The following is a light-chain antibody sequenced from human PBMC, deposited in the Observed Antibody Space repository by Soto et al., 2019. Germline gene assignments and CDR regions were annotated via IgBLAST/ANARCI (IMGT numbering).Light chain of an antibody. J-gene: IGKJ4*01. CDR1: QSVSSN. Sequence: EIVMTQSPATLSVSPGERATLSCRASQSVSSNLAWYQQKPGQAPRLLIYGASTRATGIPASFSGSGSGTEFTLTISSLQSEDFAVYYWQQYNNWPPLTFGGGNKVEIK. V-gene: IGKV3-15*01. CDR3: QQYNNWPPLT. CDR2: GAS.